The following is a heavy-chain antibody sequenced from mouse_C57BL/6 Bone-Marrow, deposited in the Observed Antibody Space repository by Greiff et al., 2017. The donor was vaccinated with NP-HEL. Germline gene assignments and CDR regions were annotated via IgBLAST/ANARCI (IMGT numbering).Heavy chain of an antibody. CDR1: GYSFTGYY. Sequence: VQLQQSGPELVKPGASVKISCKASGYSFTGYYMNWVKQSPEKSLEWIGEINPSTGGTTYNQKFKAKATLTVDKSSSTAYMQLKSLTSEDSAVYYCARVDYYYAMDYWGQGTSVTVSS. CDR2: INPSTGGT. CDR3: ARVDYYYAMDY. V-gene: IGHV1-42*01. J-gene: IGHJ4*01.